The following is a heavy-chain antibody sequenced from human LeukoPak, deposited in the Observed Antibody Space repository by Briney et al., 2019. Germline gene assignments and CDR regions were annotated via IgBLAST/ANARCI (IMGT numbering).Heavy chain of an antibody. CDR1: GFTVSSNY. CDR2: IHSGGTT. J-gene: IGHJ4*02. V-gene: IGHV3-53*01. CDR3: ARERRYCSGDNCYSGLDY. Sequence: GGSLRLSCAASGFTVSSNYMSWVRQAPGKGLEWVSLIHSGGTTDYADSVKDRFSISRDYSKNTVNLQINSLRAEDTAVYYCARERRYCSGDNCYSGLDYWGQGTQVTVSS. D-gene: IGHD2-15*01.